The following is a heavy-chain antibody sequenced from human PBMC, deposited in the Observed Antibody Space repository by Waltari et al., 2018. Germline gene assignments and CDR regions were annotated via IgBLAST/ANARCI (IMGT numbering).Heavy chain of an antibody. J-gene: IGHJ6*04. V-gene: IGHV3-7*01. CDR2: IQQDGSEK. CDR1: GFTFSNYW. Sequence: EVQLVESGGGLVQPGGSLRLSCAASGFTFSNYWMRWVRQAPGKGLEWVANIQQDGSEKYYVDSVKGRFTISRDNAKNSLYLQMNSLRAEDTAVYYCARDSKATVMDVWGKGTTVTVSS. CDR3: ARDSKATVMDV. D-gene: IGHD4-17*01.